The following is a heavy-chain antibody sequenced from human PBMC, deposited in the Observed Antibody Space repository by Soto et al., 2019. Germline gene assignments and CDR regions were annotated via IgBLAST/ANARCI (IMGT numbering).Heavy chain of an antibody. D-gene: IGHD3-16*02. CDR1: GGSFSGYY. CDR3: ARVPMITFGGVIVDGENYFDY. J-gene: IGHJ4*02. Sequence: SETLSLTCAVYGGSFSGYYWSWIRQPPGKGLEWIGEINHSGSTNYNPSLKSRVTISVDTSKNQFSLKLSSVTAADTAVYYCARVPMITFGGVIVDGENYFDYWGQGTLVTVSS. V-gene: IGHV4-34*01. CDR2: INHSGST.